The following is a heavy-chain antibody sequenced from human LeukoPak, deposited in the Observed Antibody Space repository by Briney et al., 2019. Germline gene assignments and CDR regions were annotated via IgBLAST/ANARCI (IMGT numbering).Heavy chain of an antibody. V-gene: IGHV3-23*01. D-gene: IGHD3-9*01. CDR1: GFTFSSYA. J-gene: IGHJ4*02. CDR3: AKDAILTVYYFDY. Sequence: GGSRRLSCAASGFTFSSYAMSWVRQAPGKGLEWVSAISGSGGSTYYADSVKGRFAISRDNSKNTLYLQMNSLTAEDTAVYYCAKDAILTVYYFDYWGQGTLVTVSS. CDR2: ISGSGGST.